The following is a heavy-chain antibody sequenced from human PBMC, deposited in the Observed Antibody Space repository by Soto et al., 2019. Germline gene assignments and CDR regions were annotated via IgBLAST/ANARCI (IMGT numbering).Heavy chain of an antibody. CDR3: ARELLGYCSSTSGYPSGSYDYGMHV. J-gene: IGHJ6*02. CDR1: GFTFSSYS. V-gene: IGHV3-48*02. CDR2: ISSSSSSTI. D-gene: IGHD2-2*01. Sequence: GGSLRLSCAASGFTFSSYSMNWVRQAPGKGLEWVSYISSSSSSTIYYADSVKGRFTISRDNAKNSLYLQMNSLRDEDTAVHYCARELLGYCSSTSGYPSGSYDYGMHVLRQGITVNVSS.